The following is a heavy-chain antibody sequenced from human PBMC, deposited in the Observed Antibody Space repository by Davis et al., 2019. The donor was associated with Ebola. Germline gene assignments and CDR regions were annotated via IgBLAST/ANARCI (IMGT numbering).Heavy chain of an antibody. J-gene: IGHJ5*02. V-gene: IGHV4-61*05. CDR1: GDSISSSGHY. Sequence: SETLSLTCTVSGDSISSSGHYWSWIRQPPGKGLEWIGYIYYSGSTNYNPSLKSRVTISVDTSKNQFSLKLSSVTAADTAVYYCARHWRYSSSWYWFDPWGQGTLVTVSS. D-gene: IGHD6-13*01. CDR2: IYYSGST. CDR3: ARHWRYSSSWYWFDP.